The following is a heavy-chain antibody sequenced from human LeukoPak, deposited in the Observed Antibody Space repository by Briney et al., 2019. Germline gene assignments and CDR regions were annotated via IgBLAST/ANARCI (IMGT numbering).Heavy chain of an antibody. Sequence: GESLKISCQVSGYIFTNYWIGWVRQMPGKGLEWMGIIYPGDSDTTYSPSFQGQVTMSADKSISTAYLQWSSLKASDTAIYYCARRGRDGYNQYHLDYWGQGTLVTVSS. J-gene: IGHJ4*02. CDR3: ARRGRDGYNQYHLDY. CDR2: IYPGDSDT. V-gene: IGHV5-51*01. CDR1: GYIFTNYW. D-gene: IGHD5-24*01.